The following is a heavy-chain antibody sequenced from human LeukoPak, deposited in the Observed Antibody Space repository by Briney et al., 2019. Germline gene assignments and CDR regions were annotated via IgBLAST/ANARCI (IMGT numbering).Heavy chain of an antibody. V-gene: IGHV1-58*01. J-gene: IGHJ6*02. CDR1: GFTFTTSA. D-gene: IGHD3-22*01. CDR2: IVVGSGNT. Sequence: SVKVSCKAYGFTFTTSAVQWVRQARGQRLEWIGWIVVGSGNTDYAQKFQERVTITRDMSTSTVYMDLSSQRSEDTAVYYCAAASNYYDSSNYYSYAMDVWGQGTTVTVSS. CDR3: AAASNYYDSSNYYSYAMDV.